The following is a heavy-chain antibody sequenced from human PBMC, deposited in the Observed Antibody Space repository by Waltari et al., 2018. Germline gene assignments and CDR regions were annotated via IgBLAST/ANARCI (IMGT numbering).Heavy chain of an antibody. CDR3: ARVGDYHGSGRFGLDV. Sequence: QVQLQQWGAGLLKPSETLSLTCAVYDGSFSGYFWSWIRPSPGKGLEWVGQINLDGSNIYNPSLKSRVAMSVDTLKSQISLRLTSVTAADAAVYYCARVGDYHGSGRFGLDVWGQGTRVTVSS. CDR1: DGSFSGYF. D-gene: IGHD3-10*01. J-gene: IGHJ6*02. CDR2: INLDGSN. V-gene: IGHV4-34*01.